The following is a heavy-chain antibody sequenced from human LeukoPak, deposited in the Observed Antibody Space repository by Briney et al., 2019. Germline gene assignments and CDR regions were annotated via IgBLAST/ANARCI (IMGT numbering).Heavy chain of an antibody. Sequence: GGSLGLSCAASGFTFSSYSMNWVRQAPGKGLEWVSSISSSSSYIYYADSVKGRFTISRDNAKNSLYLQMNSLRAEDTAVYYCARHPPSSYYYYMDVWGKGTTVTVSS. V-gene: IGHV3-21*01. CDR3: ARHPPSSYYYYMDV. CDR1: GFTFSSYS. J-gene: IGHJ6*03. CDR2: ISSSSSYI.